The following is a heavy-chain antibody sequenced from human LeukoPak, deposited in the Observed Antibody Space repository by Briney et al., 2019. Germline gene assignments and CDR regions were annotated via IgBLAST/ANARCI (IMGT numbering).Heavy chain of an antibody. Sequence: PSETLSLTCTVSGVSISSGDYYWSWIRQPPGKGLEWIGYIYYSGSTYYNPSLKSRVTISVDTSKNQFSLKLSSVTAADTAVYYCARAYYDSSGYFDYWDQGTLVTVSS. CDR3: ARAYYDSSGYFDY. V-gene: IGHV4-30-4*01. CDR1: GVSISSGDYY. J-gene: IGHJ4*02. D-gene: IGHD3-22*01. CDR2: IYYSGST.